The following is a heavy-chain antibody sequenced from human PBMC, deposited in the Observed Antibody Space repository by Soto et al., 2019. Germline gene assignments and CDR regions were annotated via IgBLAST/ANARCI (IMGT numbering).Heavy chain of an antibody. CDR1: PFTLSNFA. CDR2: ISGSGGST. V-gene: IGHV3-23*01. J-gene: IGHJ4*02. CDR3: AKEGELERRPYYFDY. D-gene: IGHD1-1*01. Sequence: GGSLRLSCVAPPFTLSNFAMSWVRQAPGQGLEWVSGISGSGGSTYYADSVKGRFTISRDNSKNTLYLQMNSLRAEDTAVYYCAKEGELERRPYYFDYWGQGTLVTVSS.